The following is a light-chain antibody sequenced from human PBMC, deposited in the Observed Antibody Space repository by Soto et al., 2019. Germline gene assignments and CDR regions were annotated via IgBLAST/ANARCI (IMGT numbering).Light chain of an antibody. CDR3: CSYVGSNTLV. J-gene: IGLJ2*01. CDR2: EGI. CDR1: ISDVGTYDL. V-gene: IGLV2-23*01. Sequence: QSVLTQPASVSGSPGQSITISCTGTISDVGTYDLVSWYRQHPGKPPKLIMYEGIKRPSGVSNRFSGSKSGNTASLTIFGLQAEDEADYYCCSYVGSNTLVFGGGTKVTVL.